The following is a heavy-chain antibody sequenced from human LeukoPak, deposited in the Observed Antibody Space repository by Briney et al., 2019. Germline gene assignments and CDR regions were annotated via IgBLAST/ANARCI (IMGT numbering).Heavy chain of an antibody. CDR3: ARCSGDTCYSRPPDY. D-gene: IGHD2-15*01. J-gene: IGHJ4*02. Sequence: PGGSLRLSCAASGFTFSSYGMSWVRQAPGKGLEWVSAITETGGSTYYTDPVKGRFTISRDNSESMLYLQMNRLRAEDTAIYYCARCSGDTCYSRPPDYWGQGALVTDSS. CDR2: ITETGGST. V-gene: IGHV3-23*01. CDR1: GFTFSSYG.